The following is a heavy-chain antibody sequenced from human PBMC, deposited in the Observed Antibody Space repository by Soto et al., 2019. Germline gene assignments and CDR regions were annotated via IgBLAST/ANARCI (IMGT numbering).Heavy chain of an antibody. CDR3: AKDQYSYGYGGYYFDY. CDR1: GFTFSSYA. CDR2: ISGSGGST. J-gene: IGHJ4*02. V-gene: IGHV3-23*01. D-gene: IGHD5-18*01. Sequence: GGSLRLSCAASGFTFSSYAMSWVRQAPGKGLEWVSAISGSGGSTYYADSVKGRFTISRDNSKNTLYLQMNSLRAEDTAVYYCAKDQYSYGYGGYYFDYWGQGTLVTVSS.